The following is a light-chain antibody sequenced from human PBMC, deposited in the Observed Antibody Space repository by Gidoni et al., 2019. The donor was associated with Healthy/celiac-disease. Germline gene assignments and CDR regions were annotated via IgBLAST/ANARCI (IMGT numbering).Light chain of an antibody. CDR2: AAS. J-gene: IGKJ5*01. CDR3: QQYYSYSIT. Sequence: AIRMTQSPSSFSASTGDRVTITCRASQGISSYLAWYQQKPGKAPKLLIYAASTLQSGVPSRFSGSGSGTYFTLTISCLQSEDFATYYCQQYYSYSITFGQGTRLEIK. V-gene: IGKV1-8*01. CDR1: QGISSY.